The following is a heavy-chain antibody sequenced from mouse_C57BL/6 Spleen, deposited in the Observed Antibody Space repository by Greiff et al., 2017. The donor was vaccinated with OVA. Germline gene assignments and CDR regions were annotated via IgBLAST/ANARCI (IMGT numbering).Heavy chain of an antibody. J-gene: IGHJ3*01. CDR2: IYPGDGDT. CDR3: ARGGNWDFAY. V-gene: IGHV1-82*01. D-gene: IGHD4-1*01. Sequence: QVQLKQSGPELVKPGASVKISCKASGYAFSSSWMNWVKQRPGKGLEWIGRIYPGDGDTNYNGKFKGKATLTADKSSSTAYMQLSSLTSEDSAVYFCARGGNWDFAYWGQGTLVTVSA. CDR1: GYAFSSSW.